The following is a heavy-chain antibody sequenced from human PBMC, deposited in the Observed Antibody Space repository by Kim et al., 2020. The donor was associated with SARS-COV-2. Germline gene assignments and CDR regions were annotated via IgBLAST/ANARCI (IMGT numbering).Heavy chain of an antibody. CDR1: GGSFSGYY. CDR2: INHSGST. CDR3: ARGRGYYGSGRCFDY. D-gene: IGHD3-10*01. J-gene: IGHJ4*02. V-gene: IGHV4-34*01. Sequence: SKTLSLTCAVYGGSFSGYYWSWIRQPPGKGLEWIGEINHSGSTNYNPSLKSRVTISVDTSKNQFSLKLSSVTAADTAVYYCARGRGYYGSGRCFDYWGQGTLVTVSS.